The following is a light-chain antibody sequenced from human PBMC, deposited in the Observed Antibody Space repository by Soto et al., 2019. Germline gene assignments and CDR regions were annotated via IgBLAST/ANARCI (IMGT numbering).Light chain of an antibody. V-gene: IGKV1-5*01. CDR2: EAS. Sequence: DIQMTQSPSTLSGSVGNRVTITGGASQTISSWLAWYQQKPGKAPKLLIYEASILQSGVPSRFSGSGSGTDFTPTISSLQSEDFAVYYCQQYNNWPGTFGQGTKVDI. CDR3: QQYNNWPGT. CDR1: QTISSW. J-gene: IGKJ1*01.